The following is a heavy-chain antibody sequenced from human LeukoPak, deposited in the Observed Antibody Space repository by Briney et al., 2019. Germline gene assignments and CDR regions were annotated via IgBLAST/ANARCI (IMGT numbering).Heavy chain of an antibody. CDR1: GFTFSSYG. CDR3: VKDAFYASGTYYNS. CDR2: IGGSTSGT. D-gene: IGHD3-10*01. V-gene: IGHV3-23*01. Sequence: GGSLRLSCAASGFTFSSYGMSWVRQAPGKGLEWVSAIGGSTSGTYYADSVKGRFTISRDNSKNTLSLQMNSLGAEDTAVYYCVKDAFYASGTYYNSWGQGTLVTVSS. J-gene: IGHJ5*02.